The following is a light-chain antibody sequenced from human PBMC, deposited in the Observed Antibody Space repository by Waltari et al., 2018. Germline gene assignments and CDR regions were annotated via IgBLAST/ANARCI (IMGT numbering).Light chain of an antibody. CDR2: RNN. CDR3: AAWDDSLSGPV. J-gene: IGLJ2*01. Sequence: QSVLTQPPSASGTPGQRVTISCSGSSSNIGSNYVYWYQHLPGTAPKALIYRNNQRPSGVPDRFSGSKSGTSASLAISGLRSEDEADYYCAAWDDSLSGPVFGGGTKVTAL. CDR1: SSNIGSNY. V-gene: IGLV1-47*01.